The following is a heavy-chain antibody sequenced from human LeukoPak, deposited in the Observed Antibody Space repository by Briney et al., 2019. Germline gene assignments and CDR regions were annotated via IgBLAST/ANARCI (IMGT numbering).Heavy chain of an antibody. V-gene: IGHV3-7*01. CDR1: GFTFSSYW. CDR2: IKQDGSEK. CDR3: ARPYDSSGYSMYYFDY. Sequence: GGSLRLSCAASGFTFSSYWMSWVRQALGKGLEWVANIKQDGSEKYYVDSVKGRFTISRDNAKNSLYLQMNSLRAEDAAVYYCARPYDSSGYSMYYFDYWGQGTLVTVSS. D-gene: IGHD3-22*01. J-gene: IGHJ4*02.